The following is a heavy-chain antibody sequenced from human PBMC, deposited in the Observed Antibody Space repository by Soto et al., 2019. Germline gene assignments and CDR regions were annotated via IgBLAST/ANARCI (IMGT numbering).Heavy chain of an antibody. J-gene: IGHJ5*02. D-gene: IGHD3-16*01. V-gene: IGHV4-34*01. CDR1: GESFIGYH. CDR2: INLSGNT. CDR3: ARVLVTYGGIMVPYNWFDT. Sequence: SETLSLACAVFGESFIGYHWTCIRQSRVKVLEWIGEINLSGNTNYNPSLKSRVTISIDTPKKQFSLKLTSVTAADTAIYYCARVLVTYGGIMVPYNWFDTWGQGNLVTVSS.